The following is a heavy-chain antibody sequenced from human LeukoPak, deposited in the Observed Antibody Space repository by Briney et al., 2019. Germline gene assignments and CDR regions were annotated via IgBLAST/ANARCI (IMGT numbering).Heavy chain of an antibody. CDR1: GFTLSSYE. J-gene: IGHJ4*02. V-gene: IGHV3-23*01. CDR2: IDYSGDTT. D-gene: IGHD1-14*01. Sequence: GGSLRLSCTASGFTLSSYEMTWIRQAPGKGLEWVSSIDYSGDTTYYADSVKGRFTISRDNSKNTLYLQMNSLRAEDTAVYYCAKTRFVGGKPPQDYWGQGTLVTVSS. CDR3: AKTRFVGGKPPQDY.